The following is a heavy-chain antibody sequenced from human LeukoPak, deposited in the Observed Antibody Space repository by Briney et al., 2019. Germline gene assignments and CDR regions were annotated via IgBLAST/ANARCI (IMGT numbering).Heavy chain of an antibody. D-gene: IGHD1-20*01. V-gene: IGHV1-24*01. CDR1: GYTLTELS. Sequence: ASVKVSCKVSGYTLTELSMHWVRQAPGKGLEWMGGFDPEDGETIYAQKFQGRVTMTEDTSTDTAYMELSSLRSEDTAVYYCATNGGVKSEVGYNWNDVEYWGQGTLVTVSS. CDR2: FDPEDGET. CDR3: ATNGGVKSEVGYNWNDVEY. J-gene: IGHJ4*02.